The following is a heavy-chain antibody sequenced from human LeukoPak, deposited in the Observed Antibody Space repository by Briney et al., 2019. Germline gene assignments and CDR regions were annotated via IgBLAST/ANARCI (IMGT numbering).Heavy chain of an antibody. CDR1: GFTFTSYA. CDR3: AKDYMIRGDIYGGFDY. Sequence: PGGSPRLSCAASGFTFTSYAMSWVRQAPGKGLEWVSGISTSGGNTYYADSVKGRFTISRDNSRNTLYLQMNSLRAEDTALYYCAKDYMIRGDIYGGFDYWGQGTLVTVSS. J-gene: IGHJ4*02. D-gene: IGHD3-10*01. V-gene: IGHV3-23*01. CDR2: ISTSGGNT.